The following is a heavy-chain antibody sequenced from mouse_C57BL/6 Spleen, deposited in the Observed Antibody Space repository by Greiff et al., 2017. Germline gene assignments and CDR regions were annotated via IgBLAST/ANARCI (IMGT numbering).Heavy chain of an antibody. CDR1: GYTFTEYT. CDR3: ARHEVPYYGSSYTMDY. CDR2: FYPGSGSI. J-gene: IGHJ4*01. Sequence: VQLVESGAELVKPGASVKLSCKASGYTFTEYTIHWVKQRSGQGLEWIGWFYPGSGSIKYNEKFKDKATLTADKSSSTVYMELSRLTSEDSAVYFCARHEVPYYGSSYTMDYWGQGTSVTVSS. V-gene: IGHV1-62-2*01. D-gene: IGHD1-1*01.